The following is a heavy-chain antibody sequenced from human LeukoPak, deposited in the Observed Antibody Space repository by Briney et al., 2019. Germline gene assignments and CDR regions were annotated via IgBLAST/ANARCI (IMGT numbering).Heavy chain of an antibody. CDR3: ARGVSYYYDNSGHPGWYFDL. Sequence: PGGSLRLSCAVSGFTFNYYDMHWVRQAPGKRLEWVSAIRTTGDTHYPDSVKGRFAMSREDAKNSVHLQMNTLRAGDTVVYYCARGVSYYYDNSGHPGWYFDLWGRGTLVTVSS. V-gene: IGHV3-13*01. CDR1: GFTFNYYD. J-gene: IGHJ2*01. CDR2: IRTTGDT. D-gene: IGHD3-22*01.